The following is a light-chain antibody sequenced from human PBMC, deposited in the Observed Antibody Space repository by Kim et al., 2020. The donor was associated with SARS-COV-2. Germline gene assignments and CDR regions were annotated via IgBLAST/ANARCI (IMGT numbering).Light chain of an antibody. CDR3: QQRSNPLT. Sequence: SLSPGDRATLSGRASEGILTYLAWYQQKPGQAPRLLIYDASNRASGIPARFSGSGSGTDFTLTISSLEPEDFAVYYCQQRSNPLTFGQGTRLEIK. CDR2: DAS. J-gene: IGKJ5*01. V-gene: IGKV3-11*01. CDR1: EGILTY.